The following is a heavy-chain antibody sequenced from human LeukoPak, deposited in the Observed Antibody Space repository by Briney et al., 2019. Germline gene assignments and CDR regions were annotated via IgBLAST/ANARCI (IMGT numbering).Heavy chain of an antibody. J-gene: IGHJ6*02. Sequence: ASVKVSCKASGYTFTGYYMHWVRQAPGQGLEWMGWINPNSGGTNYAQKFQGRVTMTRDTSISTAYMELSRLRSDDTAVYYCARHYRFLDAWGMDVWGQGTTVTVSS. CDR3: ARHYRFLDAWGMDV. D-gene: IGHD3-3*01. CDR1: GYTFTGYY. CDR2: INPNSGGT. V-gene: IGHV1-2*02.